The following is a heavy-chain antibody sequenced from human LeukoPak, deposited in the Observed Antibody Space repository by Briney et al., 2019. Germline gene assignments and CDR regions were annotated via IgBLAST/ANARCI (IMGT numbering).Heavy chain of an antibody. CDR3: ARQRSYYDFWSGYYGSLGYFDY. D-gene: IGHD3-3*01. V-gene: IGHV4-39*01. J-gene: IGHJ4*02. CDR2: IYYSGST. CDR1: GGSISSSSYY. Sequence: SETLSLTCTVSGGSISSSSYYWGWIRQPPGKGLEWIGSIYYSGSTYYNPSLKSRVTISVDTSKNQFSLKLSSVTAADTAVYYCARQRSYYDFWSGYYGSLGYFDYWGQGTLVTVSS.